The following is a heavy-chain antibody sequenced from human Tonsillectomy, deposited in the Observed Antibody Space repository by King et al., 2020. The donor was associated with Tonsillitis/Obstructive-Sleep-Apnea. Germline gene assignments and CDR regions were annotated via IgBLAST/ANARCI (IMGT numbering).Heavy chain of an antibody. J-gene: IGHJ4*02. D-gene: IGHD3-10*01. CDR2: IYYSGST. Sequence: QLQESGPGLVKPSETLSLTCTVSGGSISSSSYYWGWIRQPPGKGLEWIGTIYYSGSTYYNPSLKSRVTISVDTSKNQFSLKLSSVTAADTAVYYCAYRYYDSGSWPTVDDSWGQGTRVTV. CDR1: GGSISSSSYY. CDR3: AYRYYDSGSWPTVDDS. V-gene: IGHV4-39*01.